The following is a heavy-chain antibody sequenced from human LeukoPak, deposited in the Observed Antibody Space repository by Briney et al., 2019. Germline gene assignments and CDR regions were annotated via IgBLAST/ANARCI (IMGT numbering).Heavy chain of an antibody. D-gene: IGHD6-19*01. CDR2: IYYSGST. CDR3: VAVAGTNWFDP. Sequence: SETLSHTCTVSGGSISSYYWSWIRQPPGKGLEWIGYIYYSGSTNYNPSLKSRVTISVDTSKNQFSLKLSSVTAADTAVYYCVAVAGTNWFDPWGQGTLVTVSS. V-gene: IGHV4-59*01. CDR1: GGSISSYY. J-gene: IGHJ5*02.